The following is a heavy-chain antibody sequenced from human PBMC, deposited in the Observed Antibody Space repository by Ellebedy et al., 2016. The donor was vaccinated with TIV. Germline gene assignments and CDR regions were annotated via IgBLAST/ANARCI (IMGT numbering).Heavy chain of an antibody. J-gene: IGHJ4*02. V-gene: IGHV3-33*08. CDR3: ARDIVHGSGSCPY. Sequence: GESLKISCAASGFTFSSYGTHWVRQAPGKGLEWVAVIWYDGSNKYYADSVNGRFTISRDNSKNTLYLQMNSLRPEDTAVYYCARDIVHGSGSCPYWGQGTPVTVSS. CDR2: IWYDGSNK. CDR1: GFTFSSYG. D-gene: IGHD3-10*01.